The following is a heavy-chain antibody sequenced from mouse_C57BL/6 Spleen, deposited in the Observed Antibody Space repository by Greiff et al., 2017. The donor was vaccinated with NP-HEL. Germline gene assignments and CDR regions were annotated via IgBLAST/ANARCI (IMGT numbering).Heavy chain of an antibody. D-gene: IGHD1-1*01. J-gene: IGHJ4*01. Sequence: EVKLVESEGGLVQPGSSMKLSCTASGFTFSDYYMAWVRQVPEKGLEWVANINYDGSSTYYLDSLKSRFIISRDNAKNILYLQMSSLKSEDTATYYCARGDYGDPYYAMDYWGQGTSVTVSS. V-gene: IGHV5-16*01. CDR1: GFTFSDYY. CDR3: ARGDYGDPYYAMDY. CDR2: INYDGSST.